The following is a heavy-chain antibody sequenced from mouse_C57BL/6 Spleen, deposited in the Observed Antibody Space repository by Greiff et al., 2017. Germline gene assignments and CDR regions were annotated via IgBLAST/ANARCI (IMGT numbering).Heavy chain of an antibody. V-gene: IGHV1-69*01. CDR3: ARQAGSGFDD. CDR2: IDPSDSYT. CDR1: GYTFTSYW. D-gene: IGHD3-1*01. Sequence: VQLQQPGAELVMPGASVKLSCKASGYTFTSYWMHWVKQRPGQGLEWIGEIDPSDSYTNYNQKFKGKSTLTVDKSSSTAYMQLSSLTSEDSAVYYCARQAGSGFDDWGQGTTLTVSS. J-gene: IGHJ2*01.